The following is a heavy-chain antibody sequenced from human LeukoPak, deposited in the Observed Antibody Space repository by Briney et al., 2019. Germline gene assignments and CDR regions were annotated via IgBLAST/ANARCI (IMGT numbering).Heavy chain of an antibody. J-gene: IGHJ4*02. D-gene: IGHD2-8*01. Sequence: SGTLSLTCAVSGGSISSSNWWSWVRQPPGKGLEWIGEIYHSGSTNYNPSLKSRVTISVDKSKNQFSLKLSSVTAADTAVYYCAREALGYCTNGVCRKYYFDYWGQGTLVTVSS. CDR3: AREALGYCTNGVCRKYYFDY. CDR1: GGSISSSNW. V-gene: IGHV4-4*02. CDR2: IYHSGST.